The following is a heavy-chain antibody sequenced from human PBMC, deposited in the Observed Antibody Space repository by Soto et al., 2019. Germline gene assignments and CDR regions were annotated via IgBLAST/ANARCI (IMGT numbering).Heavy chain of an antibody. V-gene: IGHV1-18*01. CDR1: GYTFTSYG. Sequence: QVQLVQSGAEVKKPRASVKVSCKASGYTFTSYGISWVRQAPGQGLEWMGWISAYNGNTNYAQKLQGRVTMTTDTSTSTAYMELRSLRSDDTAVYYCATGAVYDSSGYPIDYWGQGTLVTVSS. D-gene: IGHD3-22*01. CDR2: ISAYNGNT. CDR3: ATGAVYDSSGYPIDY. J-gene: IGHJ4*02.